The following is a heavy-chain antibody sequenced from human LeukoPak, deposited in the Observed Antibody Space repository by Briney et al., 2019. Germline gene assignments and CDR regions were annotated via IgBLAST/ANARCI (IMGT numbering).Heavy chain of an antibody. V-gene: IGHV4-4*07. D-gene: IGHD6-19*01. CDR1: GGSISSCH. CDR3: ARDQGIAVADYYYYYGMDV. Sequence: PSETLSLTCTVSGGSISSCHWSWIRQPAGKGLEWVGRIYTSGSTNYTPSPKSRVTMSVDTSKNQFSLKLSSLTAADTAVYYCARDQGIAVADYYYYYGMDVWGQGTTVTVSS. J-gene: IGHJ6*02. CDR2: IYTSGST.